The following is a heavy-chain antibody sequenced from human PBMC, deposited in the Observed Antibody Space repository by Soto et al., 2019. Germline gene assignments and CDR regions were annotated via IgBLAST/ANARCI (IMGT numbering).Heavy chain of an antibody. CDR2: IYYSGST. D-gene: IGHD6-13*01. J-gene: IGHJ4*02. V-gene: IGHV4-59*01. CDR3: ASLTTSSSPPSGHFDY. Sequence: SETLSLTCTVSGASISTSYRSWIRQPPGKGLEWIGDIYYSGSTNHNPSLESRVTMSVDKSKNQFSLKLSSVTAADTAVYYCASLTTSSSPPSGHFDYWGQGTLVTVSS. CDR1: GASISTSY.